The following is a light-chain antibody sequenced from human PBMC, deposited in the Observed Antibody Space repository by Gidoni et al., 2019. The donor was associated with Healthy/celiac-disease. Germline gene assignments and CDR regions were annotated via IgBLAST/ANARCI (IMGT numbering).Light chain of an antibody. V-gene: IGKV3-15*01. CDR2: WAS. Sequence: EIVMTQSPATLSVSPGERATLSCRASPSVSSNLAWYQQKPGQAPRLLIYWASTRATGIPDRFSGSGSGTEFTLTISSLQSEDVAVYYCQQYNNWPFTFGPGTKVDIK. CDR1: PSVSSN. J-gene: IGKJ3*01. CDR3: QQYNNWPFT.